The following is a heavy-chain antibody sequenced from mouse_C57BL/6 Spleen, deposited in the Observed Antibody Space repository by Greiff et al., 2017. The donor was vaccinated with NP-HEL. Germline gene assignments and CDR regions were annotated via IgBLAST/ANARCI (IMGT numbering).Heavy chain of an antibody. CDR2: FYPGSGSI. V-gene: IGHV1-62-2*01. Sequence: QVQPQQSGAELVKPGASVKLSCKASGYTFTEYTIHWVKQRSGQGLEWIGWFYPGSGSIKYNEKFKDKATLTADKSSSTVYMELSRLTSEDSAVYFCARHVPITTVVEENYFDYWGQGTTLTVSS. J-gene: IGHJ2*01. D-gene: IGHD1-1*01. CDR1: GYTFTEYT. CDR3: ARHVPITTVVEENYFDY.